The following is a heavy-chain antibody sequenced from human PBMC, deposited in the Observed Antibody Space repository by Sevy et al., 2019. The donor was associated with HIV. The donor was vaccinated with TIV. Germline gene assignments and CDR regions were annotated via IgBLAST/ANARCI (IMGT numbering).Heavy chain of an antibody. D-gene: IGHD3-10*01. J-gene: IGHJ4*02. CDR1: GFTFSSYW. CDR3: ARGIYGSGSRLGLGY. Sequence: GGSLRLSCAASGFTFSSYWMTWVRQAPGKGLEWVANMSQDGSEKYYVDSVKGRFTISRDNAKNSLYLQMNSLRAEDTAVYYCARGIYGSGSRLGLGYWGQGTLVTVSS. CDR2: MSQDGSEK. V-gene: IGHV3-7*01.